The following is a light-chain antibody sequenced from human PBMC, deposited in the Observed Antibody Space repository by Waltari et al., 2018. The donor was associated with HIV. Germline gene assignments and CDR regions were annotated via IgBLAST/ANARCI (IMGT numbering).Light chain of an antibody. J-gene: IGLJ1*01. CDR2: GKN. V-gene: IGLV3-19*01. CDR3: NSRDSSGNSYV. Sequence: SSELTQDPAVSVALGQTVRITCQGDSLRSNYASWYQQKPGQAPVLVIYGKNNRPSGIPDRFSGSSSGNTASLTITGAQAEDEADYYCNSRDSSGNSYVFGTGTKVTVL. CDR1: SLRSNY.